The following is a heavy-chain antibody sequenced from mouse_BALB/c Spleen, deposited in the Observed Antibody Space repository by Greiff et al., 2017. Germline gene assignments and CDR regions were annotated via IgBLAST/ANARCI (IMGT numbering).Heavy chain of an antibody. V-gene: IGHV1-82*01. CDR2: IYPGDGDT. J-gene: IGHJ4*01. Sequence: VQLQQSGPELVKPGASVKISCKASGYAFSSSWMNWVKQRPGQGLEWIGRIYPGDGDTNYNGKFKGKATLTADKSSSTAYMQLSSLTSVDSAVYFCARRYYRYDSLMDYWGQGTSVTVSS. CDR1: GYAFSSSW. D-gene: IGHD2-14*01. CDR3: ARRYYRYDSLMDY.